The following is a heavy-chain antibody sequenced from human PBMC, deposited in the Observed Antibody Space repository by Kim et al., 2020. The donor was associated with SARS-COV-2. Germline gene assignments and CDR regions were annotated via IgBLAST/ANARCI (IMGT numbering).Heavy chain of an antibody. Sequence: GGSLRLSCAVSGFTVSSNQMNWVRQAPGKGLEWVSVIYSGGSTYYADSVKGRFTISRDNSKNTLHLQMNSLRAGDTGVYYCARERTDSGWEPRDYWGQGTLVTVSS. D-gene: IGHD6-19*01. J-gene: IGHJ4*02. CDR3: ARERTDSGWEPRDY. V-gene: IGHV3-66*01. CDR2: IYSGGST. CDR1: GFTVSSNQ.